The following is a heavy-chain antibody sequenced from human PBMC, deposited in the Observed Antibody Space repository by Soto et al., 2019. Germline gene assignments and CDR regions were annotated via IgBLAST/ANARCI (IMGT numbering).Heavy chain of an antibody. Sequence: VQLVESGGGLVQPGRSLRLSCAASGFTYDDYAMHWVRQAPGKGLEWVAGISWNGVTIGYADTVKGRFTISRDNAKNSLYLQMNSLRPEDTALYYCAKDMLTARHYFYYMDVWGKGTTVTVSS. CDR3: AKDMLTARHYFYYMDV. CDR2: ISWNGVTI. V-gene: IGHV3-9*01. J-gene: IGHJ6*03. D-gene: IGHD6-6*01. CDR1: GFTYDDYA.